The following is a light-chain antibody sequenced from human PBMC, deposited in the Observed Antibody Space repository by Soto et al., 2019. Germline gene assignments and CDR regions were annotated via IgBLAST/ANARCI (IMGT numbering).Light chain of an antibody. Sequence: DIQMTQSPSTLSASVGDRVTITCRASQSISSWLAWYQQKPGKAPELLIYAASSLQSGVPSRFSGSGSGTGFTLTVSSLQPEDFATYYCQQSYITPWTFGQGTKVDIK. CDR2: AAS. V-gene: IGKV1-39*01. CDR3: QQSYITPWT. CDR1: QSISSW. J-gene: IGKJ1*01.